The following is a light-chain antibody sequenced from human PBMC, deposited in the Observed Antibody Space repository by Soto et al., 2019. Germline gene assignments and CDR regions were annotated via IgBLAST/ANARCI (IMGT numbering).Light chain of an antibody. CDR1: QSISSN. CDR3: QQSNNWPPET. CDR2: GAS. V-gene: IGKV3-15*01. J-gene: IGKJ1*01. Sequence: EIVMTQSPATLSVFLGERATLPCRASQSISSNLAWYQQKPGQAPRLLIYGASTRATGIPARFSGSGSGTEFTLTITSLQSEDFAVYYCQQSNNWPPETFGQGTKVDIK.